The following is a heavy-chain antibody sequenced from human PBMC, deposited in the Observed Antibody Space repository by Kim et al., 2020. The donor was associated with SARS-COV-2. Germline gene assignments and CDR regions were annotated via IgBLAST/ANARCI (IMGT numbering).Heavy chain of an antibody. CDR2: INSDGSST. CDR1: GFTFSSYW. Sequence: GGSLRLSCAASGFTFSSYWMHWVRQAPGKGLVWVSRINSDGSSTSYADSVKGRFTISRDNAKNTLYLQMNSLRAEDTAVYYCRTGYEPTDYYYYYGMDVWGQGATVPVSS. D-gene: IGHD3-9*01. CDR3: RTGYEPTDYYYYYGMDV. V-gene: IGHV3-74*01. J-gene: IGHJ6*02.